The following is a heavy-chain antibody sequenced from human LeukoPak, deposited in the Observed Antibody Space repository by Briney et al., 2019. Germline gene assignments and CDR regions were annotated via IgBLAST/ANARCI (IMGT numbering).Heavy chain of an antibody. D-gene: IGHD3-22*01. CDR1: GFTFTSYA. V-gene: IGHV3-23*01. CDR2: ISGSGGST. J-gene: IGHJ4*02. Sequence: PGGSLRLPCAASGFTFTSYAMSWIRQAPGKGLEWVSAISGSGGSTYYADSVKGRFTISRDNSKNTLYLQMNSLRAEDTAVYYGAKAPAPARSAYYYDGSGYYYGYWGQGTLVTVSS. CDR3: AKAPAPARSAYYYDGSGYYYGY.